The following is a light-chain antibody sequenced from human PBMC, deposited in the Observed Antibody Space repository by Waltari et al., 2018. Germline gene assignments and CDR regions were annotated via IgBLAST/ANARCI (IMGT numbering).Light chain of an antibody. CDR1: QSVSSSY. V-gene: IGKV3-20*01. J-gene: IGKJ5*01. CDR3: QHYGSSPGGT. Sequence: EIVLTQSPGTLSLSPGERATLSCRASQSVSSSYLTWYQQKPGQAPRLLIYGASSRATVIPDRFSGSGSGTDFTLTIRRLEPEDFALYYCQHYGSSPGGTFGQGTRLEIK. CDR2: GAS.